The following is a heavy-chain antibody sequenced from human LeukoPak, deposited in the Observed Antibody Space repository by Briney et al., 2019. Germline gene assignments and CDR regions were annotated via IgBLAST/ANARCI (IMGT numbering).Heavy chain of an antibody. V-gene: IGHV1-58*02. CDR1: GFTFTSSA. D-gene: IGHD6-13*01. J-gene: IGHJ4*02. CDR2: IVVGSGNT. Sequence: SVKVSCKASGFTFTSSAMQWVRQARGQRLEWIGWIVVGSGNTNYAQKFQERVAMTRDTSTSTVYMELSSLRSEDTAVYYCARDYFAAGTDYWGQGTLVTVSS. CDR3: ARDYFAAGTDY.